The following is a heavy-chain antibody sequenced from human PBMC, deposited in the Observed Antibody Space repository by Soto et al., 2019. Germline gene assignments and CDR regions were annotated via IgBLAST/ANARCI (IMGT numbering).Heavy chain of an antibody. CDR2: IVPIFGTT. D-gene: IGHD3-22*01. J-gene: IGHJ4*02. Sequence: SVKVSCKASGGTFSSYSISWVRQAPGQGLEWMGGIVPIFGTTNYAQKFQGRVTITADESTRTAYMELSSLRSEDTAVYYCAADYYDSTGYYYAFAYWGQGTLVPVSS. CDR1: GGTFSSYS. CDR3: AADYYDSTGYYYAFAY. V-gene: IGHV1-69*13.